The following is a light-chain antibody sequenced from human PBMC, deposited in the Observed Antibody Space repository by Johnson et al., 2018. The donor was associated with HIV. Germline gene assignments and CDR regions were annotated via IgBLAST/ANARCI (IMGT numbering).Light chain of an antibody. J-gene: IGLJ1*01. V-gene: IGLV1-51*01. Sequence: QSVLTQPPSVSAAPGQKVTFSCSGTTRDIGNNYFSCHQQFPGAAPNPLIYKNNKQPSGLPARFSGPKSGPSATLAIPGPQLGDEAEYYCGTWDSSLSAYVFGTGTKVTVL. CDR1: TRDIGNNY. CDR3: GTWDSSLSAYV. CDR2: KNN.